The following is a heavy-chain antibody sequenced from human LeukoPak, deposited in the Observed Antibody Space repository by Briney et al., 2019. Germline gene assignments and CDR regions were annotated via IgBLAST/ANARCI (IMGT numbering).Heavy chain of an antibody. CDR2: ISSSSSYI. Sequence: GSLRLSCAASGFTSSSNYMSWVRQAPGKGLEWVSSISSSSSYIYYADSVKGRFTISRDNAKNSLYLQMNSLRAEDTAVYYCARALRFFDYWGQGTLVTVSS. D-gene: IGHD3-3*01. CDR1: GFTSSSNY. V-gene: IGHV3-21*01. J-gene: IGHJ4*02. CDR3: ARALRFFDY.